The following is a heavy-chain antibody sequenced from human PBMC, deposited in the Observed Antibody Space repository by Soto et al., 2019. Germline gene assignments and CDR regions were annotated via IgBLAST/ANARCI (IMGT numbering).Heavy chain of an antibody. CDR2: IYYSVST. CDR1: GGSISSYY. D-gene: IGHD3-22*01. Sequence: PSETLSLTCTVSGGSISSYYWSWIRQPPGKGLEWIGYIYYSVSTNYNPSLKSRVTISVDTSKNQFSLKLSSVTAADTAVYYCARDQASIVVVTQDWYFDLWGRGTLVT. CDR3: ARDQASIVVVTQDWYFDL. V-gene: IGHV4-59*12. J-gene: IGHJ2*01.